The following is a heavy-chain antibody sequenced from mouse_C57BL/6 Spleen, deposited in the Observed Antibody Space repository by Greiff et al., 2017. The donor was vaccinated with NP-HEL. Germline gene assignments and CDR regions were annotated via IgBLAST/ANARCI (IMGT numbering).Heavy chain of an antibody. J-gene: IGHJ3*01. V-gene: IGHV1-80*01. CDR1: GYAFSSYW. CDR2: IYPGDGDT. CDR3: GRELSLAY. Sequence: VQLQQSGAELVKPGASVKISCKASGYAFSSYWMNWVKQRPGKGLEWIGQIYPGDGDTTYNGKFKGTVTLTADKSSSTAYMQLSSLDSEVSAGYCCGRELSLAYWGQGTLVTVSA.